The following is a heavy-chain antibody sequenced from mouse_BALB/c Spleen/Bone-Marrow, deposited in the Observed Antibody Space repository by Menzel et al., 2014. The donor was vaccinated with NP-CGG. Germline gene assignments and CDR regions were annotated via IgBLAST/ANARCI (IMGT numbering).Heavy chain of an antibody. J-gene: IGHJ1*01. D-gene: IGHD2-3*01. V-gene: IGHV5-6*01. CDR3: ARRGYDNSYWYFGV. CDR2: ISTGGSQT. CDR1: GFTFSSYG. Sequence: EVHLVESGGDLVKPGGSLKLSCAASGFTFSSYGMSWVRQTPDKRLEWVATISTGGSQTYYTDSVKGRFTISRDNAKNTLYLQMSRLKSEDSAIYYCARRGYDNSYWYFGVWGAGTTVTVSS.